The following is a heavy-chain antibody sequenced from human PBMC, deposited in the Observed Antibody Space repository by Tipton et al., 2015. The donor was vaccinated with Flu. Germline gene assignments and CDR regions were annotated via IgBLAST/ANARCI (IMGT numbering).Heavy chain of an antibody. CDR2: IYTSGST. D-gene: IGHD6-13*01. CDR1: GGSISSYY. Sequence: GLVKPSETLSPTCTVSGGSISSYYWSWIRQPAGKGLEWIGRIYTSGSTNYNPSLKSRVTMSVDTSKNQFSLKLSSVTAADTAVYYCVKSWYSSSWYVDYWGQGTLVTVSS. J-gene: IGHJ4*02. V-gene: IGHV4-4*07. CDR3: VKSWYSSSWYVDY.